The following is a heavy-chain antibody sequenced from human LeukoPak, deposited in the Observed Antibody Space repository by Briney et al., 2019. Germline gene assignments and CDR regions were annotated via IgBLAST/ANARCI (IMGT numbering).Heavy chain of an antibody. D-gene: IGHD2-21*01. CDR2: INHSGST. CDR1: GGSFSGYY. V-gene: IGHV4-34*01. J-gene: IGHJ4*02. CDR3: ARWRYSYYFDY. Sequence: SETLSLTCAIYGGSFSGYYWSWIRQPAAKGLAWIGEINHSGSTNYNPSLKSRVTISVDTSKNQFSLKLSSVTAADTAVYYCARWRYSYYFDYWGQGTLVTVSS.